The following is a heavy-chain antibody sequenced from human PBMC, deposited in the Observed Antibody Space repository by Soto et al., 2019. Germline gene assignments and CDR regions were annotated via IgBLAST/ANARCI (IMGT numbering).Heavy chain of an antibody. J-gene: IGHJ6*02. Sequence: QVQLVESGGGVVQPGRSLRLSCAASGFTFSSYAMHWVRQAPGKGLEWVAVISYDGSNKYYADSVKGRFTISRDNSKNTQYLQMNSLRAEDTAVYYCAESDRGSMDVWGQGTTVTVSS. CDR2: ISYDGSNK. V-gene: IGHV3-30-3*01. CDR3: AESDRGSMDV. D-gene: IGHD3-16*01. CDR1: GFTFSSYA.